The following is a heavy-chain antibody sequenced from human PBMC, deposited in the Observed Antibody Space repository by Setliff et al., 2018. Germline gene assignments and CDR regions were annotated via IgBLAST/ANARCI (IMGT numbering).Heavy chain of an antibody. J-gene: IGHJ4*02. V-gene: IGHV1-2*02. D-gene: IGHD5-12*01. CDR2: INPNSGGT. CDR3: ARGLLDIVATMVDY. Sequence: VASVKVSCKASGYTFTGYYMHWVRQAPGQGLEWMGWINPNSGGTNYAQKFQGRVTMTRDTSISTAYMELSRLRSDDTAVYYCARGLLDIVATMVDYWGQGTLVTVSS. CDR1: GYTFTGYY.